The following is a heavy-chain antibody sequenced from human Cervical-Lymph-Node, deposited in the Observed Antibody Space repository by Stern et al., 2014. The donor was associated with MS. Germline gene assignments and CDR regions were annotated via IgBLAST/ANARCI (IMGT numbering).Heavy chain of an antibody. D-gene: IGHD2-8*01. CDR2: IDWVYDK. Sequence: QVTLKESSPSLVKPTQTLPLTCDFSGFSLNTGTMSVAWIRKATVKALDWIAVIDWVYDKFCSASLKTRLTLSKDLSKNQVVITMTKVSPVDTATYYCARMRGANPHYFDHWGQGILVVVSS. CDR1: GFSLNTGTMS. CDR3: ARMRGANPHYFDH. J-gene: IGHJ4*02. V-gene: IGHV2-70*04.